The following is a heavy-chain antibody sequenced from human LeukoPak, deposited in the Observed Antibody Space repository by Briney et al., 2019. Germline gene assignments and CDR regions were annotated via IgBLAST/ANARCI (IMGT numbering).Heavy chain of an antibody. CDR3: ARASDYDSGGYYIGGTFDY. J-gene: IGHJ4*02. Sequence: GGSLRLSCAASGFTFSNYAMSWVRQAPGKGLEWVSSISGSGGSTDYAASVKGRFTISRDNSKKTLYLQMNSLRAEDTAVYYCARASDYDSGGYYIGGTFDYWGQGTLVTVSS. V-gene: IGHV3-23*01. CDR1: GFTFSNYA. CDR2: ISGSGGST. D-gene: IGHD3-22*01.